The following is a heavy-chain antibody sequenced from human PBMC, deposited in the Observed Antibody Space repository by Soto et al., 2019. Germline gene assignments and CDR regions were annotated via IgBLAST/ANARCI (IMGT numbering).Heavy chain of an antibody. CDR2: ISAYNGNT. Sequence: GASVKVSCKASGYTFTSYGISWVRQAPGQGLEWMGWISAYNGNTNYAQKLQGRVTMTTDTSTSTAYMELRSLRSDDTAVYYCARGPEVGRPNRTLDYWGQGTLVTVSS. J-gene: IGHJ4*02. D-gene: IGHD6-6*01. V-gene: IGHV1-18*01. CDR1: GYTFTSYG. CDR3: ARGPEVGRPNRTLDY.